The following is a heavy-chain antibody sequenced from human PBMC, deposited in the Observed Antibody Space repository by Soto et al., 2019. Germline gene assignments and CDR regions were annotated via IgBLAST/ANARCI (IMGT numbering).Heavy chain of an antibody. D-gene: IGHD3-9*01. CDR2: ISSSGSTI. CDR1: GFTFSDYY. Sequence: GGSLRLSCAASGFTFSDYYMSWIRQAPGKGLERVSYISSSGSTIYYADSVMGRFTISRDNAKNSLYLQMNSLRAEDTAVYYCARETGYYEDYGMDVWGQGTTGTVSS. V-gene: IGHV3-11*01. J-gene: IGHJ6*02. CDR3: ARETGYYEDYGMDV.